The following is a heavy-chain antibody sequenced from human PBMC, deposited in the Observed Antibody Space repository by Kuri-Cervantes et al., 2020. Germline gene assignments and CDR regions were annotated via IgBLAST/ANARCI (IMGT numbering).Heavy chain of an antibody. Sequence: GESLKISCAASGFTFSSYAMHWVRQAPGKGLEWVAVISYDRSNNYYADSLKGRFTISMDNSRDTLYLQMYSLRAKDTAVYYCANIPRCSSTSGYGDYWGQGTLVTVSS. V-gene: IGHV3-30-3*01. CDR1: GFTFSSYA. CDR2: ISYDRSNN. D-gene: IGHD2-2*01. J-gene: IGHJ4*02. CDR3: ANIPRCSSTSGYGDY.